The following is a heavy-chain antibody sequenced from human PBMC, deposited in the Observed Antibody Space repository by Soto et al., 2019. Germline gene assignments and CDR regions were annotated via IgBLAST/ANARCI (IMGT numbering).Heavy chain of an antibody. Sequence: SVKVSCKASGYTFTSYGISWVRQAPGQGLEWMGWISAYNGNTNYAQKLQGRVTMTTDTSTSTAYMELRSLRSDDTAVYYCARDTSITIFGVVPYYRFDPWGQGTLVTVSS. D-gene: IGHD3-3*01. CDR1: GYTFTSYG. J-gene: IGHJ5*02. CDR2: ISAYNGNT. CDR3: ARDTSITIFGVVPYYRFDP. V-gene: IGHV1-18*01.